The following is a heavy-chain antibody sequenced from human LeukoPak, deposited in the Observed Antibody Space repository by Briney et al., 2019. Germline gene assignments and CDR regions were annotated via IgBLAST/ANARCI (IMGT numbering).Heavy chain of an antibody. Sequence: PGGSLRLSCAASGFSVNSNYMSWVRQAPGKGLEWVSVIYSGGSTYYADSVKGRFTISRDNSKNTLYLQMNSLRAEDTAVYYCAAGDDYGDYAYFDYWGQGTLVTVSS. CDR2: IYSGGST. CDR3: AAGDDYGDYAYFDY. V-gene: IGHV3-66*01. J-gene: IGHJ4*02. CDR1: GFSVNSNY. D-gene: IGHD4-17*01.